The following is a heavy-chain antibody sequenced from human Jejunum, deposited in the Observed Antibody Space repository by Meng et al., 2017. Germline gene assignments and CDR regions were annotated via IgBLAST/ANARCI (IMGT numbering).Heavy chain of an antibody. CDR1: GFSFGSYW. J-gene: IGHJ5*02. V-gene: IGHV3-74*01. CDR2: IRNEGSFT. CDR3: AGVFQTWFDP. D-gene: IGHD3-9*01. Sequence: GESLKISCAASGFSFGSYWMHWVRQAPGKGLEWVSRIRNEGSFTNYADSVKGRFTISRDNAKNTLYLQMNSLRAEDTAVYYCAGVFQTWFDPWGQGTLVTVSS.